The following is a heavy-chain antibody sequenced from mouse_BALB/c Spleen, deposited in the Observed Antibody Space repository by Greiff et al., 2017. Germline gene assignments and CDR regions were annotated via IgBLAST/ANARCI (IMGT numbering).Heavy chain of an antibody. D-gene: IGHD1-1*01. CDR3: ARDHRYSAWFAY. CDR1: GFTFSSYG. J-gene: IGHJ3*01. V-gene: IGHV5-6-3*01. Sequence: EVHLVESGGGLVQPGGSLKLSCAASGFTFSSYGMAWVRQTPDKRLELVATINSNGGSTYYPDSVKGRFTISRDNAKNTLYLQMSSLKSEDTAMYYCARDHRYSAWFAYWGQGTLVTVSA. CDR2: INSNGGST.